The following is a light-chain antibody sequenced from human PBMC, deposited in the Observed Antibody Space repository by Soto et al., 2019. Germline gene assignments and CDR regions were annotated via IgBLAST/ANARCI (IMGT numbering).Light chain of an antibody. Sequence: DIQMTQSPSTLSASVGDRVTITCRASQSISSWLAWYQQKPGKAPKLLIYDASSLASGVPSRFSGSGSGTEFTLTIISLQPDDFATYYCQQYNSYSPTFGQGTKVEIK. CDR1: QSISSW. CDR2: DAS. J-gene: IGKJ1*01. V-gene: IGKV1-5*01. CDR3: QQYNSYSPT.